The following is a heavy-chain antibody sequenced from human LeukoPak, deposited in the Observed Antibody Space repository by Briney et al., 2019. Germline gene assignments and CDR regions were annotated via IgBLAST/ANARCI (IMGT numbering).Heavy chain of an antibody. CDR3: ARDAGIAVAGTHSYFDY. CDR2: ISYDGSNK. J-gene: IGHJ4*02. Sequence: GGSLRLSCAASGFTFSSYAMHWVRQAPGKGLEWVAVISYDGSNKYYADSVKGRFTISRDNSKNTLYLQMNSLRAEDTAVYYCARDAGIAVAGTHSYFDYWGQGTLVTVSS. D-gene: IGHD6-19*01. V-gene: IGHV3-30*04. CDR1: GFTFSSYA.